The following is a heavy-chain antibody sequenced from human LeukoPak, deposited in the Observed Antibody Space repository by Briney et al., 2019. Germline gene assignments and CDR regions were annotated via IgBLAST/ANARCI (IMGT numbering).Heavy chain of an antibody. CDR1: GGSISSSSYY. CDR2: IYYSGST. V-gene: IGHV4-39*07. J-gene: IGHJ6*03. D-gene: IGHD6-19*01. CDR3: ARVSGSGAGYMDV. Sequence: SETLSLTCTVSGGSISSSSYYWGWIHQPPGKGLEWIGSIYYSGSTYYNPSLKSRVTISVDTSKNHFSLKLSSVTAADTAVYYCARVSGSGAGYMDVWGKGTTVTISS.